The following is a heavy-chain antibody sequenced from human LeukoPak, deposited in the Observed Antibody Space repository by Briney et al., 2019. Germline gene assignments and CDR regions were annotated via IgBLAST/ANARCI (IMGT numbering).Heavy chain of an antibody. CDR3: ARGDLYDGGGRNWFDP. V-gene: IGHV4-4*07. Sequence: PSETLSLTCTVSGDSMRSFYWSFIRQPAGKGLKWIGRIHTRGTTWYNASLKSRVAMSVDTSKNQFSLRLTSVTAADTAVYYCARGDLYDGGGRNWFDPWGQGTLVTVSS. D-gene: IGHD3-16*01. J-gene: IGHJ5*02. CDR2: IHTRGTT. CDR1: GDSMRSFY.